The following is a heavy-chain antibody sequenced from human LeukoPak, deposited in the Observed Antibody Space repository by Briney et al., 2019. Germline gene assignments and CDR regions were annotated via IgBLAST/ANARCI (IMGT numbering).Heavy chain of an antibody. CDR1: GYTFTSYY. Sequence: ASVKVSCKASGYTFTSYYMHWVRQAPGQGLEWMGIINPSGGSTSYAQKFQGRVTMTRDMSTSTVYMELSSLRSEDTVVYYCARVRGSTMVRDTNWFDPWGQGTLVTVSS. D-gene: IGHD3-10*01. J-gene: IGHJ5*02. CDR3: ARVRGSTMVRDTNWFDP. V-gene: IGHV1-46*01. CDR2: INPSGGST.